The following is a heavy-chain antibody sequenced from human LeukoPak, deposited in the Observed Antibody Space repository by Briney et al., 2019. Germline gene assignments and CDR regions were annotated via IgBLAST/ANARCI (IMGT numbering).Heavy chain of an antibody. Sequence: PGGSLGLSCAASGFTFNDYPMHWVRQAPGKGLEWVSLISGDGSVTYYADSVKGRFTISRDNSKNSLYLQINSLRLEDTAFYYCATGSQPGTTFDYWGQGTLVTASS. V-gene: IGHV3-43*02. CDR3: ATGSQPGTTFDY. D-gene: IGHD1-14*01. J-gene: IGHJ4*02. CDR1: GFTFNDYP. CDR2: ISGDGSVT.